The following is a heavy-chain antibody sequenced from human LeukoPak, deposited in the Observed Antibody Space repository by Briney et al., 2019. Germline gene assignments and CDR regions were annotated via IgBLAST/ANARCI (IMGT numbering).Heavy chain of an antibody. D-gene: IGHD6-13*01. CDR1: GFTFSSYW. CDR2: IKQDGSEK. V-gene: IGHV3-7*03. Sequence: GGSLRLSCAACGFTFSSYWMSWVRQAPGKGLEWVVNIKQDGSEKYYVDSVKGRFTISRDNAKNSLYLQMNSLRAEDKAVYYCARLAADWFDPWGQGTLVTVSS. J-gene: IGHJ5*02. CDR3: ARLAADWFDP.